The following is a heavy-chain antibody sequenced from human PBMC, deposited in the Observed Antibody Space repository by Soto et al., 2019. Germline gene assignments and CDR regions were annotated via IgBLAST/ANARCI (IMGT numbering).Heavy chain of an antibody. CDR3: ARDQAGAQYGLDV. J-gene: IGHJ6*02. Sequence: AGGALRLSSAASGFIFSTGIINLGRQAPGKGLEWVSYISSSSSTIYYVDSVKGRFTISRDNAKNSLYLQMNSLRDEDTAVYYCARDQAGAQYGLDVWGQGTKVTVSS. CDR1: GFIFSTGI. V-gene: IGHV3-48*02. D-gene: IGHD1-26*01. CDR2: ISSSSSTI.